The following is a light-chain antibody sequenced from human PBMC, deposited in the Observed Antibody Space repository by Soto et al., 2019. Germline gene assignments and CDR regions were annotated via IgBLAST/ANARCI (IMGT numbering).Light chain of an antibody. CDR1: QSVGNN. J-gene: IGKJ4*01. CDR2: ATS. Sequence: EIVVTQSPATLSVSPGERATLSCRASQSVGNNFAWYQQKPGQAPRLLIFATSTRATGVPARFSGSGCGTEFTLTISSLPSEDFAVYYCQQYGDCPLTFGGGAKFEIE. CDR3: QQYGDCPLT. V-gene: IGKV3-15*01.